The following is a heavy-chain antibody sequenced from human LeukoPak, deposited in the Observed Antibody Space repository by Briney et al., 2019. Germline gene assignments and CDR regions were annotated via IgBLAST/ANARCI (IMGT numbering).Heavy chain of an antibody. CDR3: ARVIRPQDYDFWSGYYFDY. V-gene: IGHV4-59*01. CDR2: IYYSGST. J-gene: IGHJ4*02. CDR1: GGSISSYY. Sequence: SETLSLTCTVSGGSISSYYWGWIRQPPGKGLEWIGYIYYSGSTNYNPSLKSRVTISVDTSKNQFSLKLSSVTAADTAVYYCARVIRPQDYDFWSGYYFDYWGQGTLVTVSS. D-gene: IGHD3-3*01.